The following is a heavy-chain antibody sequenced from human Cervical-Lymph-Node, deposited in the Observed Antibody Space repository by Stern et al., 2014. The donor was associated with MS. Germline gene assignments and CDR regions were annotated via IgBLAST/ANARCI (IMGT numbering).Heavy chain of an antibody. J-gene: IGHJ3*02. V-gene: IGHV4-30-2*01. CDR2: IYHSGCT. D-gene: IGHD4-17*01. CDR1: GGSISSGGYS. Sequence: QLQLQESGSGLVKPSQTLSLTCAVSGGSISSGGYSWGWIRQPPGKGLEWIGYIYHSGCTYYNPSLTSTVNLSVETHKNHFPLKLSSVTAADTAVYYCARSSTVTPNAFDIWGQGTMVTVSS. CDR3: ARSSTVTPNAFDI.